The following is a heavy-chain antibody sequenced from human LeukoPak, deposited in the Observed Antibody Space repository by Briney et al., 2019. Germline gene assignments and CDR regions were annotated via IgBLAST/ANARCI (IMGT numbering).Heavy chain of an antibody. V-gene: IGHV3-48*03. J-gene: IGHJ5*02. CDR3: ARDGSGWFDQ. D-gene: IGHD6-19*01. CDR1: GFAFSSYE. CDR2: ISSSGGTT. Sequence: GGSLRLSCAASGFAFSSYEMNWVRQAPGKGLEWVSYISSSGGTTYYADSVKGRFTISRDNAQKSVYLQMNSLRAEDTAVFYCARDGSGWFDQWGQGTLDTVSS.